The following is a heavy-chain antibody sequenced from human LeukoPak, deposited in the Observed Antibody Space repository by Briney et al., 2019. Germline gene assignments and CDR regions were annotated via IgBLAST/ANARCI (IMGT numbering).Heavy chain of an antibody. CDR3: ARKGYTYGSFNY. D-gene: IGHD3-10*01. J-gene: IGHJ4*02. Sequence: PSETLSLTCTVSGGSISSYYWSWIRQPPGKGLEWIGEIYHSGSTNYNPSLKSRVTISVDKSKSQFSLKLSSVTAADTAVYYCARKGYTYGSFNYWGQGTLVTVSS. V-gene: IGHV4-59*12. CDR2: IYHSGST. CDR1: GGSISSYY.